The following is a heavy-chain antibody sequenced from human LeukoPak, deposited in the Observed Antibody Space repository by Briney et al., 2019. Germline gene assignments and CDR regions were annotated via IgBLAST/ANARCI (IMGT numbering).Heavy chain of an antibody. J-gene: IGHJ5*02. CDR3: ARRMYSSSFGWFDP. CDR2: MNPNSGNT. CDR1: GYTFTSYD. V-gene: IGHV1-8*01. Sequence: GASVKVSCKASGYTFTSYDINWVRQATGQGLEWMAWMNPNSGNTGYAQKFQGGVTMTRNTSISTAYMELSSLRSEDTAVYYCARRMYSSSFGWFDPWGQGTLVTVSS. D-gene: IGHD6-6*01.